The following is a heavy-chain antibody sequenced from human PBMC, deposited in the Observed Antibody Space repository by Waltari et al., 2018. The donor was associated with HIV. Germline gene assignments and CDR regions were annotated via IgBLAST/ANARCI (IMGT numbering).Heavy chain of an antibody. Sequence: QVQLQQWGVGLLKPSDTLSLTCAVYGGSLSPYQWDWIRQSPEKGLQWIGEIQHSGRTNYNPSLKSRLTLSVDTSKKQLSLRLTSVTAADTATYYCARWGRGTSSANDYSGFDIWGQGIMVIVSS. D-gene: IGHD1-1*01. CDR1: GGSLSPYQ. CDR3: ARWGRGTSSANDYSGFDI. J-gene: IGHJ3*02. CDR2: IQHSGRT. V-gene: IGHV4-34*02.